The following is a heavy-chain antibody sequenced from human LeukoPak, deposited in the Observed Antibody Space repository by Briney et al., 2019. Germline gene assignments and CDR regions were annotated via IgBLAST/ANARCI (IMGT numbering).Heavy chain of an antibody. Sequence: SGPTLVNPTQTLTLTCTFSGFSLSTSGMCVSWIRQPPGKALEWLARIDWDDDKYYSTSLKTRLTISKDTSKNQVVLTMTNMDPVDTATYYCARTTYSSSRFAGRAYYFDYWGQGTLVTVSS. D-gene: IGHD6-6*01. CDR3: ARTTYSSSRFAGRAYYFDY. CDR2: IDWDDDK. V-gene: IGHV2-70*11. J-gene: IGHJ4*02. CDR1: GFSLSTSGMC.